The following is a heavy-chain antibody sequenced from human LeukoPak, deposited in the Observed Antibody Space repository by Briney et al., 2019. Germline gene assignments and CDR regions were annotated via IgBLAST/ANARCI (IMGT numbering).Heavy chain of an antibody. D-gene: IGHD1-26*01. CDR3: ARRVGATTVDY. CDR2: IYYSGST. Sequence: SETLSLTCTVSGGSFGSSSYSWGWIRQPPGKGLEWIGSIYYSGSTYYNPSLKSRVTISVDTSKNQFSLKLSSVTAADTAVYYCARRVGATTVDYWGQGTLVTVSS. CDR1: GGSFGSSSYS. V-gene: IGHV4-39*01. J-gene: IGHJ4*02.